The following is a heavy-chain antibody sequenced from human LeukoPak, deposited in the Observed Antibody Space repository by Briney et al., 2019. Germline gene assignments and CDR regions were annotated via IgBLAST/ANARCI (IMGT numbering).Heavy chain of an antibody. CDR3: AGETVAKTFDP. V-gene: IGHV4-59*01. CDR2: IYYSGST. CDR1: GGSISSYY. J-gene: IGHJ5*02. Sequence: SETLSLTCTVSGGSISSYYWSWIRQPPGKGLEWIGYIYYSGSTNYNPSLKSRVTISVDTSKNQFSLKLSSVTAADTAVYYCAGETVAKTFDPWGQGTLVTVSS. D-gene: IGHD6-19*01.